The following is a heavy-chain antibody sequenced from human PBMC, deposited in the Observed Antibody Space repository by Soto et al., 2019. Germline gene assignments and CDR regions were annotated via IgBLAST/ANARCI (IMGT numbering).Heavy chain of an antibody. V-gene: IGHV4-39*01. Sequence: SEALSHTCPVFEGSIRSSSCHLGFIPQPPLKGLEWIGSIYYSGSTYYEPSLKSRVTISIDTSKNQLSRKLSSVAAADTAVYYCARLVRGAAAGLNWFEPWGQGTLVTVSS. D-gene: IGHD6-13*01. J-gene: IGHJ5*02. CDR1: EGSIRSSSCH. CDR3: ARLVRGAAAGLNWFEP. CDR2: IYYSGST.